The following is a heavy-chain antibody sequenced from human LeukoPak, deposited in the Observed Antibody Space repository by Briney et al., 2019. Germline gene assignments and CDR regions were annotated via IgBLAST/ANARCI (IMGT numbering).Heavy chain of an antibody. CDR3: ARSGYSYGYYFDW. Sequence: SQTLFLTCSVSGGSLSSSGYYWSWIRQHPGKGLEWIGYIYYSGSTYYNPSLKSRVTISVDTPKNQFSLKLSSVTAADTAVYYCARSGYSYGYYFDWWGQGTLVTVSS. D-gene: IGHD5-18*01. CDR1: GGSLSSSGYY. J-gene: IGHJ4*02. V-gene: IGHV4-31*03. CDR2: IYYSGST.